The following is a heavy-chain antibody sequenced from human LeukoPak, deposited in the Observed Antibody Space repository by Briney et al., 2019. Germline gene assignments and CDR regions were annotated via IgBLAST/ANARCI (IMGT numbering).Heavy chain of an antibody. CDR2: INHSGST. J-gene: IGHJ5*02. CDR1: GFTFSNYA. V-gene: IGHV4-34*01. D-gene: IGHD6-13*01. CDR3: ARKPYSSSWYTGGWFDP. Sequence: GSLRLSCAASGFTFSNYAMSWIRQPPGKGLEWIGEINHSGSTNYNPSLKSRVTISVDTSKNQFSLKLSSVTAADTAVYYCARKPYSSSWYTGGWFDPWGQGTLVTVSS.